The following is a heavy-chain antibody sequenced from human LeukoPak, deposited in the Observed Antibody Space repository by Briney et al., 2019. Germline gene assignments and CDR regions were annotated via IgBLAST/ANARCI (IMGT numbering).Heavy chain of an antibody. CDR2: ISAYNGNT. CDR1: GYNFISYG. CDR3: ARDLNDFWSGYCLDY. V-gene: IGHV1-18*01. D-gene: IGHD3-3*01. Sequence: ASVKVSCKASGYNFISYGINWVRQAPGQGLEWMGWISAYNGNTNYEQKLQVRVTMTTDTSTSTAYMELRSLRSDDTAVYCCARDLNDFWSGYCLDYWGQGTLVTVSS. J-gene: IGHJ4*02.